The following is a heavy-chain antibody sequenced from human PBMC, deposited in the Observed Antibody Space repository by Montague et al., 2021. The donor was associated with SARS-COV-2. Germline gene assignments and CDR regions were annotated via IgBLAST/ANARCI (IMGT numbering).Heavy chain of an antibody. CDR2: IYASGGT. Sequence: SETLSLTCTVSGDSISSFYWNWIRQPPGKGLEWIGRIYASGGTNYNPSLKSRVTMSVDTSKNQFSLKLSSVTAADTAVYYCARDIAVAGLFDYWGQGTLVTVSS. D-gene: IGHD6-19*01. V-gene: IGHV4-4*07. J-gene: IGHJ4*02. CDR3: ARDIAVAGLFDY. CDR1: GDSISSFY.